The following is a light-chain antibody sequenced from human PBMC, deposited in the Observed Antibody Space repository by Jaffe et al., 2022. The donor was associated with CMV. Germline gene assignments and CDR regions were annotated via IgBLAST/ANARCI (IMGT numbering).Light chain of an antibody. J-gene: IGLJ3*02. CDR2: YTD. V-gene: IGLV1-44*01. CDR3: AAWDDTLAAWV. Sequence: QSVLSQPPSASGTPGQRVTISCSGSSSDIGRNTVNWYQQVPGTAPKLLIQYTDRRPSGVSGRFSGSKSGTSASLAISGLQSEDEADYFCAAWDDTLAAWVFGGGTKLTVL. CDR1: SSDIGRNT.